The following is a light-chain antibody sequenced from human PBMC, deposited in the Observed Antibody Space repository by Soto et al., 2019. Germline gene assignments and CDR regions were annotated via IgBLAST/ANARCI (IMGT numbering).Light chain of an antibody. CDR2: EVS. Sequence: QSVLTQPASVSGSPGQSITISCTGTSSDVGGHNYVSWYQQNPGKAPKLMIYEVSNRPSGVSHRFSGSKSGSTASLTISGLQAEDEADYYCVSYTSSTTYVFGTGTKLTVL. J-gene: IGLJ1*01. CDR3: VSYTSSTTYV. V-gene: IGLV2-14*01. CDR1: SSDVGGHNY.